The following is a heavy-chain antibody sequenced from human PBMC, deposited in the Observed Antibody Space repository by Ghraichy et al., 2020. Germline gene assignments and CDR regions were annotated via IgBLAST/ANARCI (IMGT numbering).Heavy chain of an antibody. J-gene: IGHJ3*02. CDR1: GFTFSSYA. Sequence: GGSLRLSCAASGFTFSSYAMSWVRQAPGKGLEWVSAISGSGGSTYYADSVKGRFTISRDNSKNTLYLQMNSLRAEDTAVYYCAKDRPYCGGDCYLETGAFDIWGQATMITVSS. V-gene: IGHV3-23*01. D-gene: IGHD2-21*02. CDR2: ISGSGGST. CDR3: AKDRPYCGGDCYLETGAFDI.